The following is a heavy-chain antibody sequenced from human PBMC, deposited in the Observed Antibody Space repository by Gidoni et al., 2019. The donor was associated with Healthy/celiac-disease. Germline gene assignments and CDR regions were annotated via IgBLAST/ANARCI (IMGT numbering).Heavy chain of an antibody. J-gene: IGHJ4*02. V-gene: IGHV4-39*01. CDR2: IYYSGST. CDR1: GCSISRSSYY. D-gene: IGHD3-16*01. CDR3: ARGRGEVAAFDY. Sequence: QLQLQESGPGLVKPSETLSLTCTVSGCSISRSSYYWGWIRQPPGKGLEWIGSIYYSGSTYYNPSLKSRVTISVDTSKNQFSLKLSSVTAADTAVYYCARGRGEVAAFDYWGQGTLVTVSS.